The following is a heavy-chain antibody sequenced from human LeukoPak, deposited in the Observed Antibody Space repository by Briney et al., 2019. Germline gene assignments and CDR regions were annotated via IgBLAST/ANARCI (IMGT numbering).Heavy chain of an antibody. Sequence: GGSLRLSCAASGFTFSNYWMDWVRQAPGKGLEWVANIKQEGSEIYYVDSVKGRFTISRDNAKNSLYLQMNSLRAEDTAVYYCSRSLDYWGQGTLVTVSS. CDR3: SRSLDY. CDR1: GFTFSNYW. CDR2: IKQEGSEI. J-gene: IGHJ4*02. V-gene: IGHV3-7*01.